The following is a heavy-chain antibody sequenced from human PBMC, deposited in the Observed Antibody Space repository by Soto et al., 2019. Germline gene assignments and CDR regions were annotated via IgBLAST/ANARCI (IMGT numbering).Heavy chain of an antibody. CDR3: ARGVYYDSSGYNAFDI. Sequence: QVQLVQSGAEVTKPGASVKVSCKASGYTFTSYDINWVRQATGQGLEWMGWMNPNSGNTGYAQKFQGRVTMTRNTSISTAYMELSSLRSEDTAVYYCARGVYYDSSGYNAFDIWGQGTMVTVSS. D-gene: IGHD3-22*01. J-gene: IGHJ3*02. V-gene: IGHV1-8*01. CDR2: MNPNSGNT. CDR1: GYTFTSYD.